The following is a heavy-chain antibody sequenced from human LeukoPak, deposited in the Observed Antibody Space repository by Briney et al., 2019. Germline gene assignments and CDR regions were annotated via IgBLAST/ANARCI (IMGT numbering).Heavy chain of an antibody. CDR1: GGSISSSSYY. V-gene: IGHV4-39*01. D-gene: IGHD3-16*02. Sequence: PSETLSLTCTVSGGSISSSSYYWGWIRQPPGKGLEWIGSIYYSGSTYYNPSLKSRVTISVDTSKNQFSLKLSSVTAADTAVYYCARGALTFGGVIVRMFDYWGQGTLVTVSS. J-gene: IGHJ4*02. CDR3: ARGALTFGGVIVRMFDY. CDR2: IYYSGST.